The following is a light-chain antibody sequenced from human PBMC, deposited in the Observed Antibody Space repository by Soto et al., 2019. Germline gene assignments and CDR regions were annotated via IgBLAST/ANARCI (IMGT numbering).Light chain of an antibody. CDR2: AAS. V-gene: IGKV1-12*01. J-gene: IGKJ3*01. CDR3: QRANSFPFA. CDR1: QGINSW. Sequence: DIQMTQSPSSVSASVGDRVTITCRASQGINSWLAWYQQKPGKAPKLLIYAASGLQSGVPSRFSGSGSGTDFTLTNSSLQPEDFATYYCQRANSFPFAFGPGTTVDIK.